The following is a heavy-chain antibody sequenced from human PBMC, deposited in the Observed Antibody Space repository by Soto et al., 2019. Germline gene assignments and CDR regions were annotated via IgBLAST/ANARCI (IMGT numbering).Heavy chain of an antibody. CDR3: ARVRTGYFDY. D-gene: IGHD3-9*01. CDR1: GGAINDHY. Sequence: PLETLSLTCTLSGGAINDHYWSFIRQPPGKGLEWIGYIYYNGNTNYNPSLESRVTISVDRSRNQFSLRLTSLTAADTAVYYCARVRTGYFDYWGRGALVTVSS. J-gene: IGHJ4*02. V-gene: IGHV4-59*11. CDR2: IYYNGNT.